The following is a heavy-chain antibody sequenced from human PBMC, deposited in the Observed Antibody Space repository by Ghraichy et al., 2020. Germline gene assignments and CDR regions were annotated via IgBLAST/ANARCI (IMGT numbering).Heavy chain of an antibody. CDR2: IYYSGST. CDR1: GGSISSSSYY. J-gene: IGHJ2*01. Sequence: SQTLSLTCTVSGGSISSSSYYWGWIRQPPGKGLEWIGSIYYSGSTYYNPSLKSRVTISVDTSKNQFSLKLSSVTAADTAVYYCARPNYDYGDYHWYFDLWGRGTLVTVSS. D-gene: IGHD4-17*01. V-gene: IGHV4-39*01. CDR3: ARPNYDYGDYHWYFDL.